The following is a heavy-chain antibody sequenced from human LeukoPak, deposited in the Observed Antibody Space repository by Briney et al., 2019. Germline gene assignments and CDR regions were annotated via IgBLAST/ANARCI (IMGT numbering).Heavy chain of an antibody. V-gene: IGHV1-18*01. CDR3: ARDGPGYSSGWSTIYHYYYMDV. CDR2: ISAYNGNT. J-gene: IGHJ6*03. CDR1: GYTFTSYG. D-gene: IGHD6-19*01. Sequence: ASVKVSCKASGYTFTSYGISWVRQAPGQGLEWMGWISAYNGNTNYAQKLQGRVTMTTDTSTSTAYMELRSLRSDDTAVYYCARDGPGYSSGWSTIYHYYYMDVWGKGTTVTVSS.